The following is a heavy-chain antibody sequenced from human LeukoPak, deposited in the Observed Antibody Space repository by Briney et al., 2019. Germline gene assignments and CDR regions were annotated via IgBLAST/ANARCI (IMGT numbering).Heavy chain of an antibody. CDR3: AKWGDYDVLTGYYVSDN. J-gene: IGHJ4*02. CDR2: ITGGGSGI. D-gene: IGHD3-9*01. CDR1: GFTFSNYA. V-gene: IGHV3-23*01. Sequence: YPGASLRLSCAASGFTFSNYAMSWVRQAPGKGLEWVSAITGGGSGIYYADSMKSRFTISRDNSKNTLYLQINGLRAEDTAVYYCAKWGDYDVLTGYYVSDNWGQGTLVTISS.